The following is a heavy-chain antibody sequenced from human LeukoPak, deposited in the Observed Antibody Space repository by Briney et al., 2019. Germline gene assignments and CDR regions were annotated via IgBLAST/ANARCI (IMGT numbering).Heavy chain of an antibody. Sequence: GGSLRLSCAASGITFSSYAMSWVRQAPGKGLEWVANIKQERGQEYYVDSVKGRFTISKDSAKNSLYLQMNSLRVEDTAMYYCASLDTAKQPLANHWGQGTLVTVSS. CDR1: GITFSSYA. D-gene: IGHD5-18*01. V-gene: IGHV3-7*03. J-gene: IGHJ5*02. CDR2: IKQERGQE. CDR3: ASLDTAKQPLANH.